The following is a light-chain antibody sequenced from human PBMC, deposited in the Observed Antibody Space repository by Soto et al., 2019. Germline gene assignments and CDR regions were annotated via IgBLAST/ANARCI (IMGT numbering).Light chain of an antibody. Sequence: QSVLTQPPSVSGAPGQRVTISCTGSSSNIGAGYDVHWYQQLPGTAPKLLIFDNTNRPSGVPDRFSGSKSGTSASLAITGLQAEDETDYYCQSYDSSLSGVDVFGTGTKLTVL. CDR2: DNT. J-gene: IGLJ1*01. CDR3: QSYDSSLSGVDV. CDR1: SSNIGAGYD. V-gene: IGLV1-40*01.